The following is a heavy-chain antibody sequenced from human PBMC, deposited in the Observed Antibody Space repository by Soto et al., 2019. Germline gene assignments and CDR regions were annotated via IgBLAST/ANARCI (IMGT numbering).Heavy chain of an antibody. Sequence: ASVKVSCKVSGYTLTELSMHWVRQAPGKGLEWMGGFDPEDGETIYAQKFQGRVTMTEDTSTDTAYMELSSLRSEDTAVYYCATDLLKQWLVPRYFDYWGQGTLVTVSS. CDR2: FDPEDGET. CDR1: GYTLTELS. CDR3: ATDLLKQWLVPRYFDY. D-gene: IGHD6-19*01. V-gene: IGHV1-24*01. J-gene: IGHJ4*02.